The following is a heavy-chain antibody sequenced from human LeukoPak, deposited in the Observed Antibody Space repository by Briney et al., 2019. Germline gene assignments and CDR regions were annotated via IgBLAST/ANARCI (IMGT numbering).Heavy chain of an antibody. J-gene: IGHJ4*02. CDR1: GDSFTNYW. CDR2: IYPSDSDT. CDR3: AKGQGYGDHYPIDY. V-gene: IGHV5-51*01. D-gene: IGHD4-17*01. Sequence: GESLKISCYASGDSFTNYWVAWVRQMPGQGLEWMGIIYPSDSDTRYSPSFQGQVTISADKSISTAYLQWSSLKASDTAIYYCAKGQGYGDHYPIDYWGQGTLVTVSS.